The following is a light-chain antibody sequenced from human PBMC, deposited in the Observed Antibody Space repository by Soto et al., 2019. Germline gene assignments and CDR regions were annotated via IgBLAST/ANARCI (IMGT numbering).Light chain of an antibody. CDR1: QNIDGNF. CDR2: AAF. V-gene: IGKV3-20*01. J-gene: IGKJ4*01. CDR3: QQYGASPFT. Sequence: EIVLTQSPGTLSLSPGERDTLSCSASQNIDGNFLVWHQQKPGQAPRLLINAAFTRATGITDRFSGSGSGTDFTLAISRLEPEDFAVYYCQQYGASPFTFGGGTKVEIK.